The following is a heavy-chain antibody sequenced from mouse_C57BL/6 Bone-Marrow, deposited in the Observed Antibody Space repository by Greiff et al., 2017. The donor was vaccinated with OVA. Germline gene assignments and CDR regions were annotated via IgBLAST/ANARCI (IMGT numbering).Heavy chain of an antibody. D-gene: IGHD2-3*01. CDR1: GFTFSSYA. V-gene: IGHV5-4*01. CDR3: ARDGYYLYAMDY. Sequence: DVKLVESGGGLVKPGGSLKLSCAASGFTFSSYAMSWVRQTPEKRLEWVATISDGGSYTYYPDNVKGRFTISRDNAKNNLYPQMSHLKSEDTAMYYCARDGYYLYAMDYWGQGTSVTVSS. CDR2: ISDGGSYT. J-gene: IGHJ4*01.